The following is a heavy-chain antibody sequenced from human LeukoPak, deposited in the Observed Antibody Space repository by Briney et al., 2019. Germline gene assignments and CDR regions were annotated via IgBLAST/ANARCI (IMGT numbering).Heavy chain of an antibody. V-gene: IGHV4-34*01. D-gene: IGHD3-10*01. CDR1: GGSFSGYY. J-gene: IGHJ4*02. CDR3: ARAPYYYGSGSIDY. Sequence: PSETPSLTCAVYGGSFSGYYWSWIRQPPGKGLEWIGEINHSGSTNYNPSLKSRVTISVDTSKNQFSLELSSVTAADTAVYYCARAPYYYGSGSIDYWGQGTLVTVSS. CDR2: INHSGST.